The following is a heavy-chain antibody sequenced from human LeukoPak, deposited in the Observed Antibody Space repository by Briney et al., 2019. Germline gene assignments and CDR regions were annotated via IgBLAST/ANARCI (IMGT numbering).Heavy chain of an antibody. CDR1: GFTFSDYY. V-gene: IGHV3-11*01. CDR3: AKEGEAGKDY. CDR2: TSPSGGTI. D-gene: IGHD6-19*01. J-gene: IGHJ4*02. Sequence: GGSLRLSWAASGFTFSDYYMSWIRQAPETGLEWLSYTSPSGGTIYYTDSVKGRFTMSRDNAQNALYLEMNSLRAEDTAVYYCAKEGEAGKDYWGQGTLVTVSS.